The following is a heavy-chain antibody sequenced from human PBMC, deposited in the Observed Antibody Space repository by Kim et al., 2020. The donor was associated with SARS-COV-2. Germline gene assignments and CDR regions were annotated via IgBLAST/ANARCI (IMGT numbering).Heavy chain of an antibody. J-gene: IGHJ2*01. D-gene: IGHD3-16*01. V-gene: IGHV4-59*01. CDR3: ARDWGTTAQWYFDL. CDR1: AGSISTYY. CDR2: VYYTGST. Sequence: SETLSLTCTVSAGSISTYYWSWIRQPPGKGLEWIGFVYYTGSTNYNPSLKSRVTMSVDTPKNQFSLKLSSVTTADTALYYCARDWGTTAQWYFDLWGRGTLVTVSS.